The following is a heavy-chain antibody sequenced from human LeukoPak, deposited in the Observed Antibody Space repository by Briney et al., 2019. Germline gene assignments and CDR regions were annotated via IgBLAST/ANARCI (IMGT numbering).Heavy chain of an antibody. V-gene: IGHV3-30*04. Sequence: GGSLRLSCAASGFTFSSYAMHWVRQAPGKGLEWVAVISYDGSNKYYADSVKGRFTISRDNSKNTLYLQMNSLRAEDTAVYYCAAKGAYSSGWYYYYYGMDVWGKGATVTVSS. CDR2: ISYDGSNK. D-gene: IGHD6-19*01. J-gene: IGHJ6*04. CDR1: GFTFSSYA. CDR3: AAKGAYSSGWYYYYYGMDV.